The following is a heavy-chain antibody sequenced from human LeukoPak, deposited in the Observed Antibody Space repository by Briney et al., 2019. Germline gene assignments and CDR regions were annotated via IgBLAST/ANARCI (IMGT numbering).Heavy chain of an antibody. V-gene: IGHV3-9*01. CDR3: AKGRSGYNSLFDY. CDR2: ISWNSGSI. J-gene: IGHJ4*02. Sequence: GRSLRLSCAASGFTFDDYAMHWVRQAPGKGLEWVSGISWNSGSIGYADSVKGRFTISRDNAKSSLSLQMNSLRPEDTALYYCAKGRSGYNSLFDYWGQGTLVTVSS. D-gene: IGHD3-22*01. CDR1: GFTFDDYA.